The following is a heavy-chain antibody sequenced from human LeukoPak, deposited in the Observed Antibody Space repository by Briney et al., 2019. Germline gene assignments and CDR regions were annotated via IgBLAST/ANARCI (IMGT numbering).Heavy chain of an antibody. CDR3: ASIRSYYFGLDV. Sequence: SQTLSLTCTVSGGSISSGSYYWRWIRQPAGKGLEWIGRINTSGSTNYNPSLKSRVTILLDTSKNQFSLKLSSVTAADTAVYYCASIRSYYFGLDVWGQGTTVTVSS. D-gene: IGHD4-17*01. V-gene: IGHV4-61*02. CDR2: INTSGST. J-gene: IGHJ6*02. CDR1: GGSISSGSYY.